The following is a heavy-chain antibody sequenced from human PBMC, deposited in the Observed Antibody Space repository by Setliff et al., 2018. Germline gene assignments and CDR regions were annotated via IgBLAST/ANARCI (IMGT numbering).Heavy chain of an antibody. CDR2: IYYSGST. Sequence: SETLSLTCTVSGGSISSSNYYWGWIRQPPGKGLEWIGSIYYSGSTYYNPSLKSRVTISVDTSKNQFSLKLSSVTAADTAVFYCARLSGYYFDYWGQGTLVTVSS. D-gene: IGHD3-22*01. J-gene: IGHJ4*02. CDR3: ARLSGYYFDY. V-gene: IGHV4-39*01. CDR1: GGSISSSNYY.